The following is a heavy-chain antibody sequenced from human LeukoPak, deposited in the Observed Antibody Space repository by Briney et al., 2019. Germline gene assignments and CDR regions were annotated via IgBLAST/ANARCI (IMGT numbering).Heavy chain of an antibody. CDR2: MNPNSGNT. J-gene: IGHJ6*02. D-gene: IGHD3-10*01. CDR3: ARVDYYGSGSYCMDV. Sequence: ASVTVSCKASGYTFTSYDINWVRQATGQGLEWVGWMNPNSGNTGYAQKFQGRVTMTRNTSISTAYMELSSLRSEDTAVYYCARVDYYGSGSYCMDVWGQGTAVTVSS. CDR1: GYTFTSYD. V-gene: IGHV1-8*01.